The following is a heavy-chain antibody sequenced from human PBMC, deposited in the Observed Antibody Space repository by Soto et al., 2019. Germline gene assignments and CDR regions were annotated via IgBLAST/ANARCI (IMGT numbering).Heavy chain of an antibody. CDR2: INHSGST. CDR3: ARLGYYYGSGSYYNSQAGYYYGMDV. V-gene: IGHV4-34*01. J-gene: IGHJ6*02. D-gene: IGHD3-10*01. Sequence: PSETLSLTCAVYGGSFSGYYWSWIRQPPGKGLEWIGEINHSGSTNYNPSLKSRVTISVDTSKNQFSLKLSSVTAADTAVYYCARLGYYYGSGSYYNSQAGYYYGMDVWGQGTTVTVSS. CDR1: GGSFSGYY.